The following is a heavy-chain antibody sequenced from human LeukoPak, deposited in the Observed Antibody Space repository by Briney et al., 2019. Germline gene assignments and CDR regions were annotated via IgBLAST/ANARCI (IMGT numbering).Heavy chain of an antibody. V-gene: IGHV1-2*02. CDR3: ARVWHDYVWGSYRPTTEYYFDY. CDR2: INPNSGGT. D-gene: IGHD3-16*02. J-gene: IGHJ4*02. CDR1: GYTFTGYY. Sequence: ASVKVSCKASGYTFTGYYMHWVRQAPGQGLEWMGWINPNSGGTNYAQKFHGRATMTRDTSISTAYMELSRLRSDDTAVYYCARVWHDYVWGSYRPTTEYYFDYWGQGTLVTVSS.